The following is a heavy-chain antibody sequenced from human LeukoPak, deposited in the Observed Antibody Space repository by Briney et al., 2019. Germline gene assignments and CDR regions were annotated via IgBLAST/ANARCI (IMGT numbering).Heavy chain of an antibody. D-gene: IGHD3-10*01. CDR3: TTEWVRGVRPFDY. CDR2: IKSKTDGGTT. Sequence: GGSLRLSCAASGFTFSNAWMSWVRQAPGKGLEWVGRIKSKTDGGTTDYAAPVKGRFTISRDDSKNTLYLQMNSLKTEDTAVYYCTTEWVRGVRPFDYWGQGTLVTVSS. V-gene: IGHV3-15*01. J-gene: IGHJ4*02. CDR1: GFTFSNAW.